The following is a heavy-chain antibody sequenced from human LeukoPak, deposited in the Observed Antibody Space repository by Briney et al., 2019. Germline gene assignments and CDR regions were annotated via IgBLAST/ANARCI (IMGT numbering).Heavy chain of an antibody. CDR2: IYYSGST. CDR1: GASIISDTYY. V-gene: IGHV4-39*07. Sequence: SETLSLTCTVSGASIISDTYYWGWIRQPPGKGLEWIGSIYYSGSTYYSPSLKSRVTMSVDTSTNQFSLKLISVTAADTAVYYCARATASGSGRAYDHWAQGNLVPVSS. D-gene: IGHD3-10*01. J-gene: IGHJ4*02. CDR3: ARATASGSGRAYDH.